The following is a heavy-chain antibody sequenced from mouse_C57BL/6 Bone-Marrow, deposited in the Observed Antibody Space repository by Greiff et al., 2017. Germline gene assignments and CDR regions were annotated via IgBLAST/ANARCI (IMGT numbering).Heavy chain of an antibody. CDR2: LNPTYGTT. Sequence: VQLKQSGPELVKPGASVKISCKASGYSFTDYYMNWVKQRNGKSLEWIGVLNPTYGTTSSNQKFKGKATLTVDPSSSTAYMQLNSLTAEDSAVYYCARPENDGSSLYYAMDYWGQGTSVTVSS. CDR1: GYSFTDYY. D-gene: IGHD1-1*01. CDR3: ARPENDGSSLYYAMDY. J-gene: IGHJ4*01. V-gene: IGHV1-39*01.